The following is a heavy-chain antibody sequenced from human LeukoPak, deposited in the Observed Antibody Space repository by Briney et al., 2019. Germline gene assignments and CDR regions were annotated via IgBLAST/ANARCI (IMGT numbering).Heavy chain of an antibody. CDR1: GVTLSDHH. D-gene: IGHD3-22*01. J-gene: IGHJ3*02. Sequence: GGSLRLPCAASGVTLSDHHMDWVRHAPGKGLEWVGRTRDKARGYTTEYAASVKGRFTISRDDSKTLVYLQMNSLRTEDTAVYFCARDGEEGDNSAFDMWGQGTVVTVSS. CDR3: ARDGEEGDNSAFDM. CDR2: TRDKARGYTT. V-gene: IGHV3-72*01.